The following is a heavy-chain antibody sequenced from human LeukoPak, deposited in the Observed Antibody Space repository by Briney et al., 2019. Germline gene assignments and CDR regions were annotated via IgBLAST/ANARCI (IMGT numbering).Heavy chain of an antibody. V-gene: IGHV1-8*03. CDR1: GYSFTSYD. CDR2: MNPNSGNT. Sequence: GASVTVSCKASGYSFTSYDINWVRQATGQGLEWMGWMNPNSGNTGYAQKFQGRVTITRNTSISTAYMELSSLRSEDTAVYYCARGVTIQVEDWFDPWGQGTLVTVSS. D-gene: IGHD3-3*01. CDR3: ARGVTIQVEDWFDP. J-gene: IGHJ5*02.